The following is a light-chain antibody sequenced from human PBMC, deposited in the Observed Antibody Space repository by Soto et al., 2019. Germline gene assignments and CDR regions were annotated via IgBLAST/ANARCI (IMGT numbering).Light chain of an antibody. J-gene: IGKJ2*01. V-gene: IGKV1-39*01. CDR3: QQPYITPYT. Sequence: GARVTIACRASQSIRPYLNWYQQKPGKAPNLLIYASSTLHSGVPSRFSGSGSGTDFTLNISGLQPEDFATYYCQQPYITPYTFGQGTKLEIK. CDR2: ASS. CDR1: QSIRPY.